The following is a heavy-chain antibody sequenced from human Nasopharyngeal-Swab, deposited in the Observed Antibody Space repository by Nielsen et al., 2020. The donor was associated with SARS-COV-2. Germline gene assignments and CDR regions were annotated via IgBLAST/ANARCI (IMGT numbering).Heavy chain of an antibody. Sequence: GESLKISCAASGFTFSSYAMSWVCQAPGKGLEWVSVIYSGGSSTYYADSVKGRFTISRDNSKNTLYLQMNSLRAEDTAVYYCAKDLAGSQTSWGQGTLVTVSS. J-gene: IGHJ4*02. V-gene: IGHV3-23*03. CDR2: IYSGGSST. CDR1: GFTFSSYA. CDR3: AKDLAGSQTS. D-gene: IGHD1-26*01.